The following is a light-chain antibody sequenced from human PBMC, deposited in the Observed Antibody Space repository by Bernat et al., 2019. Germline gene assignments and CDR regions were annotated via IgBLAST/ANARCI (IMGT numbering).Light chain of an antibody. V-gene: IGLV10-54*04. Sequence: QAGLTQPPSVSKGLRETATLTCTGNSNNVGYQGAAWLQQHQGHPPKLLSYRNHNRPSGISERFSASRSGNTASLKISGLQAEDEADYYCCSYAGSSTVVFGGGTKLTVL. CDR3: CSYAGSSTVV. CDR2: RNH. CDR1: SNNVGYQG. J-gene: IGLJ2*01.